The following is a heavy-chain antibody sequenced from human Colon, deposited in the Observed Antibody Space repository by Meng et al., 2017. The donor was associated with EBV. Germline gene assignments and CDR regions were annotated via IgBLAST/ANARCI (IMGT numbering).Heavy chain of an antibody. Sequence: LQAPGPGLVKPSKTLALTCTVSGGSVSSGGYYRTWIRQHPGKGLEWFGHIYYSGSTFYNPSLKRRVIISIDTSKNQFSLILRSVTAADTAVYYCARVSSGWDYFDYWGQGTLVTVSS. CDR1: GGSVSSGGYY. V-gene: IGHV4-31*03. J-gene: IGHJ4*02. CDR3: ARVSSGWDYFDY. D-gene: IGHD6-19*01. CDR2: IYYSGST.